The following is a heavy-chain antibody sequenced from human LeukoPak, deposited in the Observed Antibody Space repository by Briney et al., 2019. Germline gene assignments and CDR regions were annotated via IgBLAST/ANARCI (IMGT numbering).Heavy chain of an antibody. CDR3: AKEWSGDYDSSDIIDAFDI. CDR1: GFTFSSYG. D-gene: IGHD3-22*01. J-gene: IGHJ3*02. Sequence: GGSLRLSCAASGFTFSSYGMGWVRQAPGKGLEWVSAISGSGGSTYYADSVKGRFTISRDNSRNTLFLQMNSLRAEDTAVFYCAKEWSGDYDSSDIIDAFDIWGQGTMVTVSS. CDR2: ISGSGGST. V-gene: IGHV3-23*01.